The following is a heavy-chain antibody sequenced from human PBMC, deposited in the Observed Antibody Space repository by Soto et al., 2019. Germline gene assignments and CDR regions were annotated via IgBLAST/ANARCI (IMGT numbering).Heavy chain of an antibody. Sequence: VQLVESGGGVVQPGRSLRLSCAASGFTFSSYSMNWVRQAPGKGLEWVSSISSSSSYIYYADSVKGRFTISRDNAKNSLYLQMNSLRAEDTAVYYCARRVVITYDAFDIWGQGTMVTVSS. D-gene: IGHD3-22*01. CDR1: GFTFSSYS. J-gene: IGHJ3*02. CDR3: ARRVVITYDAFDI. CDR2: ISSSSSYI. V-gene: IGHV3-21*01.